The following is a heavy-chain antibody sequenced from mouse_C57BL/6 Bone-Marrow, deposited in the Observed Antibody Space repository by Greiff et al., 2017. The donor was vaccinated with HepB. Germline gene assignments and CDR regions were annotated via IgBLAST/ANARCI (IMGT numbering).Heavy chain of an antibody. J-gene: IGHJ4*01. Sequence: EVKLVESGGGLVQPGGSLKLSCAASGFTFSDYGMAWVRQAPRKGPEWVAFISNLAYSIYYADTVTGRFTISRENAKNTLYLEMSSLRSEDTAMYYCARGGVYYDYSYAMDYWGQGTSVTVSS. V-gene: IGHV5-15*01. CDR2: ISNLAYSI. CDR1: GFTFSDYG. D-gene: IGHD2-4*01. CDR3: ARGGVYYDYSYAMDY.